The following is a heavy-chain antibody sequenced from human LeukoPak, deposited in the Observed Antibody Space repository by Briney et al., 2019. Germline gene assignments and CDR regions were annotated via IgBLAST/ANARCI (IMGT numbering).Heavy chain of an antibody. CDR3: ARANYGSGSYYSGEFDY. CDR1: GGSISSYY. V-gene: IGHV4-59*01. J-gene: IGHJ4*02. CDR2: IYYSGST. Sequence: PSETLSLTCTVSGGSISSYYWSWIRQPPGKGLEWIGDIYYSGSTNCNPSLKSRVTISVDTSKNQFSLKLSSVTAADTAVYYCARANYGSGSYYSGEFDYWGQGTLVTVSS. D-gene: IGHD3-10*01.